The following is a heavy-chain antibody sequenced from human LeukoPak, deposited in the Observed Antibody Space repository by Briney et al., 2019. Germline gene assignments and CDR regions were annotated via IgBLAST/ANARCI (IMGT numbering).Heavy chain of an antibody. CDR1: GGTFSSYA. J-gene: IGHJ4*02. CDR2: IIPILGIA. V-gene: IGHV1-69*04. Sequence: GASVKVSCTASGGTFSSYAISWVRQAPGQGLEWMGRIIPILGIANYAQKFQGRVTITADKSTSTAYMELSSLRSEDTAVYYCARDITARWLFDYWGQGTLVTVSS. CDR3: ARDITARWLFDY. D-gene: IGHD1-14*01.